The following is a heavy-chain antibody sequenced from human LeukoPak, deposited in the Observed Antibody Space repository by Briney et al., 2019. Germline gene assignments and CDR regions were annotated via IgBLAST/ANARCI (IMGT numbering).Heavy chain of an antibody. CDR2: ISWNSGSI. Sequence: GGSLRLSCAASGFTFDDYAMHWVRQAPGKGLEWVSGISWNSGSIGYADSVKGRFTISRDNAKNSLYLQMNSLRAKDTALYYCAKDLYGDYEYWYFDLWGRGTLVTVSS. D-gene: IGHD4-17*01. V-gene: IGHV3-9*01. J-gene: IGHJ2*01. CDR3: AKDLYGDYEYWYFDL. CDR1: GFTFDDYA.